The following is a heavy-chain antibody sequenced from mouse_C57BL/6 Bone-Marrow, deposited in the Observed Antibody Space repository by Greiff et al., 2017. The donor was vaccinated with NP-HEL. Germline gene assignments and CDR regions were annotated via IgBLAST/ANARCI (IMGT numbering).Heavy chain of an antibody. J-gene: IGHJ3*01. CDR3: ARLGLRGAWFAY. CDR1: GFTFSSYG. V-gene: IGHV5-6*01. Sequence: EVMLVESGGDLVKPGGSLKLSCAASGFTFSSYGMSWVRQTPDKRLEWVATISSGGSYTYYPDSVKGRFTISRDNAKNTLYLQMSSLKSEDTAMYYCARLGLRGAWFAYWGQGTLVTVSA. D-gene: IGHD2-4*01. CDR2: ISSGGSYT.